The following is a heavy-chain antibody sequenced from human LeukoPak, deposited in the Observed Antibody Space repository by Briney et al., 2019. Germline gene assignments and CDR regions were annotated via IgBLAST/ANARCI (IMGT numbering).Heavy chain of an antibody. J-gene: IGHJ4*02. CDR1: GGSISSSSYY. D-gene: IGHD3-22*01. CDR3: ARNYDSSGYYLLFDY. V-gene: IGHV4-39*01. CDR2: IYYSGST. Sequence: SETLSLTCTVAGGSISSSSYYWGWIRQPPGKGLEWIGSIYYSGSTYYNPSLKSRVTISVDTSKNQFSLKLSSVTAADTAVYYCARNYDSSGYYLLFDYWGQGTLVTVSS.